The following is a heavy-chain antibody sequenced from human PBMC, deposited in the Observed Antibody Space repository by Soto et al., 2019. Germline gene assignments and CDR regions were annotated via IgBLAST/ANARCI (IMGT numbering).Heavy chain of an antibody. CDR2: IWYDGSNK. CDR1: GFTFSSYG. D-gene: IGHD3-22*01. V-gene: IGHV3-33*01. Sequence: GGSLRLSCAASGFTFSSYGMHWVRQAPGKGLEWVAVIWYDGSNKYYADSVKGRFTISRDNSKNTLYLQMNSLRAEDTAVYFCARAYYYDSSGYPDYYGMDVWGQGTTVTVSS. J-gene: IGHJ6*02. CDR3: ARAYYYDSSGYPDYYGMDV.